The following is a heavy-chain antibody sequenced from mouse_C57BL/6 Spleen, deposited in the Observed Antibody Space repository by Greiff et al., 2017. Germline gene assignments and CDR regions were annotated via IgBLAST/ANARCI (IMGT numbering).Heavy chain of an antibody. V-gene: IGHV1-55*01. Sequence: QVQLQQPGAELVKPGASVKMSCKASGYTFTSYWITWVKQRPGQGLEWIGDIYPGSGSPNYNEKFKSKATLTVDPSSSTAYMQLSSLTSEDSAVYYCARVELYSNYSLFDYWGQGTTLTVSS. J-gene: IGHJ2*01. CDR2: IYPGSGSP. D-gene: IGHD2-5*01. CDR1: GYTFTSYW. CDR3: ARVELYSNYSLFDY.